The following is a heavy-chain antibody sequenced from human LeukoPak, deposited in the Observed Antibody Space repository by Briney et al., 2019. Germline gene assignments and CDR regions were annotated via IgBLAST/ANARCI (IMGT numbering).Heavy chain of an antibody. V-gene: IGHV4-34*01. CDR3: AGSRSYYESSGWSYGMDV. D-gene: IGHD3-22*01. CDR1: GGSFSGYY. Sequence: PSETLSLTCGVYGGSFSGYYWSWIRQSPGMGLDWIAEINHSGTTNYNPSFKSRVTISLDTSKNQFSLKLTSVTAADTAVYYCAGSRSYYESSGWSYGMDVWGQGTTVTVSS. J-gene: IGHJ6*02. CDR2: INHSGTT.